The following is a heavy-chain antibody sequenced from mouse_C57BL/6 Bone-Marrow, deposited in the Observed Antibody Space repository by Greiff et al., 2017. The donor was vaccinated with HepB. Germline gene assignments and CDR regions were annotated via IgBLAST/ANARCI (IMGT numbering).Heavy chain of an antibody. V-gene: IGHV7-3*01. CDR1: GFTFTDYY. D-gene: IGHD2-4*01. CDR3: ARYGDYDGGYFDY. CDR2: IRNKDNGYTT. Sequence: EVQLVDSGGGLVQPGGSLSLSCAASGFTFTDYYMSWVRQPPGKALEWLGFIRNKDNGYTTEYSASVKGRFTISRDNSKSILYLQMNDLRAEASATYYCARYGDYDGGYFDYWGQGTTLTVSS. J-gene: IGHJ2*01.